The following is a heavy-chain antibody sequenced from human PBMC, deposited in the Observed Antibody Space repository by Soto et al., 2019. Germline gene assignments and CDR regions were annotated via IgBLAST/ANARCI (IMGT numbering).Heavy chain of an antibody. D-gene: IGHD2-15*01. V-gene: IGHV1-2*02. J-gene: IGHJ6*02. CDR3: AREVGPRYCSGGSCNYYYYYGMDV. CDR2: INPNSGGT. Sequence: ASVNVSCKASGYTFTGYYMHWVRQAPGQGLEWMGWINPNSGGTNYAQKFQGRVTMTRDTSISTAYMELSRLRSDDTAVYYCAREVGPRYCSGGSCNYYYYYGMDVWGQGTTVTVSS. CDR1: GYTFTGYY.